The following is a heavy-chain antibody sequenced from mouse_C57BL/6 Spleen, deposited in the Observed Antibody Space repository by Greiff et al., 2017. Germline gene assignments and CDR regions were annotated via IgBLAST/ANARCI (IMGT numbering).Heavy chain of an antibody. CDR3: ASGYGNYVRYFDY. J-gene: IGHJ2*01. CDR2: IDPSDSYT. Sequence: QVQLQQSGAELVKPGASVKLSCKASGYTFTSYWMQWVKQRPGQGLEWIGEIDPSDSYTNYNQKFKGKATLTVDTSSSTAYMQLSSLTSEDSAVYYCASGYGNYVRYFDYWGQGTTLTVSS. CDR1: GYTFTSYW. D-gene: IGHD2-1*01. V-gene: IGHV1-50*01.